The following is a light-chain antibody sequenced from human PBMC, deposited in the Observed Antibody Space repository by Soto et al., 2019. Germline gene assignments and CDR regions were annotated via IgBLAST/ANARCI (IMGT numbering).Light chain of an antibody. CDR1: QGISNY. Sequence: DIQRTQSPSALSASVGDRVTITCQASQGISNYLKWYQQKPGKAPKLLIYDASNLETGVPSRFSGSGSGTDFTLTISSLQPEDIATYYCQQYDNLPTFGGGTKVEIK. CDR3: QQYDNLPT. J-gene: IGKJ4*01. V-gene: IGKV1-33*01. CDR2: DAS.